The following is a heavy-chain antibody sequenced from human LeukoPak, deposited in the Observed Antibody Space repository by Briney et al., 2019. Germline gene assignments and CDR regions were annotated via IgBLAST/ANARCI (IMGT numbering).Heavy chain of an antibody. CDR3: ASDRDYYDSSGYLFDY. D-gene: IGHD3-22*01. J-gene: IGHJ4*02. Sequence: GGSLRLSCAASGFTFSRYWMSWVRQAPGKGLEWVANIKQDGSEKYYVDSVKGRFTISTDNDKNSLYQQMNSLRTEDTAVYYCASDRDYYDSSGYLFDYWGQGTLVTVSS. V-gene: IGHV3-7*01. CDR2: IKQDGSEK. CDR1: GFTFSRYW.